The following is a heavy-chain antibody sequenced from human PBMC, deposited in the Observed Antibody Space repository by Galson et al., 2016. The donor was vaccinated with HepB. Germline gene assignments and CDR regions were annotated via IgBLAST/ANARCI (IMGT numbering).Heavy chain of an antibody. V-gene: IGHV4-61*01. Sequence: ETLSLTCTVSGGSVISDNYFWSWIRQPPGKGLEWIGFIQYSGNTNCNASLGSRVTISIDTSKNQFALKLSSVTAADTAIYYCARDQHGNYLAYWGLGALVAVSS. D-gene: IGHD1-26*01. J-gene: IGHJ4*02. CDR3: ARDQHGNYLAY. CDR2: IQYSGNT. CDR1: GGSVISDNYF.